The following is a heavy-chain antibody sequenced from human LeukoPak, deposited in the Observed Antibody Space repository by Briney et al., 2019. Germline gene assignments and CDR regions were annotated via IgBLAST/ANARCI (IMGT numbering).Heavy chain of an antibody. CDR2: IYSGGST. V-gene: IGHV3-53*01. D-gene: IGHD3-3*01. CDR1: GFTFSSYS. Sequence: GGSLRLSCAASGFTFSSYSMNWVRQAPGKGLEWASVIYSGGSTYYADSVKGRFTISRDNSKNTLYLQMNSLRAEDTAVYYCARDRYDSWGAPYGMDVWGQGTTVTVSS. J-gene: IGHJ6*02. CDR3: ARDRYDSWGAPYGMDV.